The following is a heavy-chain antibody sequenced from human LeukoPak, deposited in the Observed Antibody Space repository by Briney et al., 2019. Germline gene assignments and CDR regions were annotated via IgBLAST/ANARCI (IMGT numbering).Heavy chain of an antibody. V-gene: IGHV1-69*04. CDR2: IIPILGIA. CDR1: GYTFTSYD. Sequence: SVKVSCKASGYTFTSYDINWVRQAPGQGLEWMGRIIPILGIANYAQKFQGRVTITADKSTSTAYMELSSLRSEDTAVYYCARAYSRQQPVDYWGQGTLVTVSS. CDR3: ARAYSRQQPVDY. D-gene: IGHD6-13*01. J-gene: IGHJ4*02.